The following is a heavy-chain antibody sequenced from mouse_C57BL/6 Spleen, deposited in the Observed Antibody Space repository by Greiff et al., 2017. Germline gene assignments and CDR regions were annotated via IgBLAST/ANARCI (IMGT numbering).Heavy chain of an antibody. CDR3: ARERGRGHFDV. V-gene: IGHV1-82*01. CDR2: IYPGDGDT. Sequence: QVQLQQSGPELVKPGASVKISCKASGYAFSSSWMNWVKQRPGKGLEWIGRIYPGDGDTNYNGKFKGKATLTADKSSRTAYMQLSSLTSEDSAVYFCARERGRGHFDVWGTGTTVTVSS. CDR1: GYAFSSSW. J-gene: IGHJ1*03.